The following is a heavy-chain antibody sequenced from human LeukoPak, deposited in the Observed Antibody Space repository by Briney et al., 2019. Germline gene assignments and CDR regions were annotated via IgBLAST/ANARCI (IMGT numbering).Heavy chain of an antibody. J-gene: IGHJ4*02. CDR3: GSGQWLVGVFY. D-gene: IGHD6-19*01. V-gene: IGHV3-23*01. CDR2: ISGSGVTT. Sequence: GGSLRLSCAASGFSFSSYAMTWVRQAPGKGLEWVSTISGSGVTTYYADSVKGRFTISRDNSKNTLYLQMNGLRAEDTAVYYCGSGQWLVGVFYWGQGTLVTVSS. CDR1: GFSFSSYA.